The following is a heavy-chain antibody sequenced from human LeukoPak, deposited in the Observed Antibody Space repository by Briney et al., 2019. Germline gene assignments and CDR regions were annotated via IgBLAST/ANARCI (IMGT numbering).Heavy chain of an antibody. CDR2: IYTSGST. V-gene: IGHV4-4*07. CDR1: GGSFRGYY. CDR3: ARDQIAAAGTYYYYYYMDV. J-gene: IGHJ6*03. Sequence: SETLSLTCAVYGGSFRGYYWSWIRQPAGKGLEWIGRIYTSGSTNYNTSLKSRVTMSVDTSKNQCTLKLSSVTAADTAVYYCARDQIAAAGTYYYYYYMDVWGKGTTVTISS. D-gene: IGHD6-13*01.